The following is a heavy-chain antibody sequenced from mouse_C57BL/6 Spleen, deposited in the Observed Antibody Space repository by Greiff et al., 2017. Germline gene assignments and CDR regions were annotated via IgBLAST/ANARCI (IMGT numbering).Heavy chain of an antibody. V-gene: IGHV1-81*01. CDR3: ARGVEDYYGSSYRDYFDY. CDR1: GYTFTSYG. D-gene: IGHD1-1*01. CDR2: IYPRSGNT. J-gene: IGHJ2*01. Sequence: VQLQQSGAELARPGASVKLSCKASGYTFTSYGISWVKQRTGQGLEWIGEIYPRSGNTYYKEKFKGKATLTADKSSSTAYMELRSLTSEDSAVYFCARGVEDYYGSSYRDYFDYWGQGTTLTVSS.